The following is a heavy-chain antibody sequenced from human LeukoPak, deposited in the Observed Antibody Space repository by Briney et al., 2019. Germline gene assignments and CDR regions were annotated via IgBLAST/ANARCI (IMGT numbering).Heavy chain of an antibody. CDR2: IYYSGST. Sequence: KSSETLSLTCTVSAGSISSYYWGWIRQPPGKGLEWIGSIYYSGSTYYNPSLKSRVTISVDTSKNQFSLKLSSVTAADTAVYYCARVSSGVTGWFDPWGQGTLVTVSS. CDR1: AGSISSYY. CDR3: ARVSSGVTGWFDP. D-gene: IGHD6-19*01. J-gene: IGHJ5*02. V-gene: IGHV4-39*07.